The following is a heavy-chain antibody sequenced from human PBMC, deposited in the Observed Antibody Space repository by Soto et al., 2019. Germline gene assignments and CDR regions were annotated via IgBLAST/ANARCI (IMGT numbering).Heavy chain of an antibody. CDR2: ISGNGDDT. D-gene: IGHD2-21*02. J-gene: IGHJ5*02. CDR3: AKEGLNIVVVTAPHH. CDR1: GFSFSNSA. Sequence: GGSLRLSCAASGFSFSNSAMSWVRQAPGKGLEWVSGISGNGDDTYYADSVKGRFTISRDNFKNTLFLQMNSLRAEDTAVYYCAKEGLNIVVVTAPHHWGQGTLVTVSS. V-gene: IGHV3-23*01.